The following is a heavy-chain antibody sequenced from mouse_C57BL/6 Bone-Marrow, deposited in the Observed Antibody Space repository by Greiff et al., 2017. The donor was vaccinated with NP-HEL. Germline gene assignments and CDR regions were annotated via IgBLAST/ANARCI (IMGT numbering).Heavy chain of an antibody. CDR3: TRGNYDRFAY. CDR1: GYTFTDYE. CDR2: IDPETGGT. J-gene: IGHJ3*01. V-gene: IGHV1-15*01. D-gene: IGHD2-4*01. Sequence: VQLQQSGAELVRPGASVTLSCKASGYTFTDYEMHWVKQTPVHGLEWIGAIDPETGGTAYNQKFKGKAILTADKSSSTAYMELRSLTSENSAVYDCTRGNYDRFAYWGQGTLVTVSA.